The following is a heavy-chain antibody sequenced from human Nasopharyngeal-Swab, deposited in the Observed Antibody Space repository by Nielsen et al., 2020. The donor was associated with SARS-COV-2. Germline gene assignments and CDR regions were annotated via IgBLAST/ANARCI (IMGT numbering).Heavy chain of an antibody. V-gene: IGHV4-31*03. D-gene: IGHD6-19*01. CDR3: ARSDSSGWYYFDY. J-gene: IGHJ4*02. Sequence: SETLSLTCTVSGCSISSCGYYWSWIRQHPGKGLEWIGYIYYSGSTYYNPSLKSRVTIAVDTSKNQFSLKLSSVTAADTAVYYCARSDSSGWYYFDYWGQGTLVTVSS. CDR2: IYYSGST. CDR1: GCSISSCGYY.